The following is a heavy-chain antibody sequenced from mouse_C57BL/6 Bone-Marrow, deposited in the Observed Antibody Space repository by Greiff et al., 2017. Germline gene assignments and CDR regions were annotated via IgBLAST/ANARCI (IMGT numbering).Heavy chain of an antibody. V-gene: IGHV1-81*01. CDR1: GYTFTSYS. CDR3: ARGGNLAWFAY. Sequence: QVQLQQSGAELARPGASVKLSCKASGYTFTSYSISWVKQRTGQGLEWIGEIYPRSGNTYYNEKFKGKATLTADKSSSTAYMELRSLTSEDSAVYFCARGGNLAWFAYWGQGTLVTVSA. D-gene: IGHD2-1*01. CDR2: IYPRSGNT. J-gene: IGHJ3*01.